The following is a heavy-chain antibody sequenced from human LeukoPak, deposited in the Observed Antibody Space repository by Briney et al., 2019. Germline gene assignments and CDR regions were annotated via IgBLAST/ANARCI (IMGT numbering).Heavy chain of an antibody. Sequence: GGSLRLSCAASGFTFSRCAMSWVRQLPGKGLEWVSAISGSGGNTYNADSVKGRFTISRDNSKNTLYLQMNSLRAEDTAVYYCAKGLYDSSGYYLFDYWGQGILVTVSS. V-gene: IGHV3-23*01. CDR2: ISGSGGNT. J-gene: IGHJ4*02. CDR3: AKGLYDSSGYYLFDY. D-gene: IGHD3-22*01. CDR1: GFTFSRCA.